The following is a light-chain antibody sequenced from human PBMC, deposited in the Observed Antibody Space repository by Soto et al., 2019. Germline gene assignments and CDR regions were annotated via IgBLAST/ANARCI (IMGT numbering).Light chain of an antibody. J-gene: IGKJ5*01. CDR2: DAS. CDR1: QSISTR. CDR3: QQLNSYPR. Sequence: DIQITQSPSTLSASVGDTVTITCRASQSISTRLAWYQQKAGKAPKVLIYDASRLESGVPSRFSGSGSGTEFTLTISSLQPEDFATYYCQQLNSYPRFGQGTRLEIK. V-gene: IGKV1-5*01.